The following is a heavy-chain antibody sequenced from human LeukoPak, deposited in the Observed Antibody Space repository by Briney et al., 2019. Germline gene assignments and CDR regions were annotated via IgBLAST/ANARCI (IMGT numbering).Heavy chain of an antibody. CDR2: ISAYNGNT. D-gene: IGHD3-10*01. J-gene: IGHJ4*02. Sequence: ASVNVSCKSSVYTFTNYGISWVRQTPGQGLEWMGWISAYNGNTNYAQKLQGRVTMTTDTSTSTAYMELRSVRSDDTAVYYCARGGLGEEQDYWGQGTLVSVSS. V-gene: IGHV1-18*01. CDR3: ARGGLGEEQDY. CDR1: VYTFTNYG.